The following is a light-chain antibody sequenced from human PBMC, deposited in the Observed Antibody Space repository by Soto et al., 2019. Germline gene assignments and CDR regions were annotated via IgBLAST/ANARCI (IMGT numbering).Light chain of an antibody. J-gene: IGKJ1*01. CDR3: QQYNTWLWT. CDR2: GAS. Sequence: EVVMTQSPATLSVSPGERATLSCRASQSVNANLAWYQQKPGQAPRLLIHGASNRATGIPARFSGSGFGTEVILTISILQSEDFAVYYCQQYNTWLWTFGQGTKVEI. CDR1: QSVNAN. V-gene: IGKV3-15*01.